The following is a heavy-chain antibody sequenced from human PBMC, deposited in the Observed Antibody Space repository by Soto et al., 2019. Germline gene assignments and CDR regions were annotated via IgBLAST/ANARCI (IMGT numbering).Heavy chain of an antibody. CDR2: IYYSGST. D-gene: IGHD3-22*01. Sequence: PSETLSLTCTVSGGSISSGGYYWSWIRQHPGKGLEWIGYIYYSGSTYYNPSLKSRVTISVDTSKNQFSLKLSSVTAADTAVYYCARDSLPVPKYYYDSSGYYSGGMDVWGQGTTVTVSS. CDR3: ARDSLPVPKYYYDSSGYYSGGMDV. J-gene: IGHJ6*02. V-gene: IGHV4-31*03. CDR1: GGSISSGGYY.